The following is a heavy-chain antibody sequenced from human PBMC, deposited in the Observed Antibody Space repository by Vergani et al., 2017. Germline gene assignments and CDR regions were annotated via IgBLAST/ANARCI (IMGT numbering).Heavy chain of an antibody. D-gene: IGHD3-22*01. J-gene: IGHJ4*02. CDR3: AREGNYYASTGFGPGGSFD. V-gene: IGHV2-70*04. Sequence: QVTLKESGPALVKPTQTLTLTCTLSGFSVNSHPMRVIWIRQPPGKALEWLARIDWDDDKFYDRSLKTRLTISKDTSKNQVVLRMTNMDPVDTAMYYCAREGNYYASTGFGPGGSFDWGPGTLVTVSS. CDR1: GFSVNSHPMR. CDR2: IDWDDDK.